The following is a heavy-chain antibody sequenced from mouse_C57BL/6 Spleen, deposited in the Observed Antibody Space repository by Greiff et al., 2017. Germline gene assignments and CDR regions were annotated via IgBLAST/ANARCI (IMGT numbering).Heavy chain of an antibody. D-gene: IGHD2-3*01. CDR3: ARVDGTTRGDYAMDY. J-gene: IGHJ4*01. Sequence: EVKLMESEGGLVQPGSSMTLSCTASGFTFSDYYMAWVRQVPEKGLEWVANINYDGSSTYDLDSLKSRFIISRDNAKNILYLQMSSLKSEDTATYYCARVDGTTRGDYAMDYWGQGTSVTVSS. CDR1: GFTFSDYY. V-gene: IGHV5-16*01. CDR2: INYDGSST.